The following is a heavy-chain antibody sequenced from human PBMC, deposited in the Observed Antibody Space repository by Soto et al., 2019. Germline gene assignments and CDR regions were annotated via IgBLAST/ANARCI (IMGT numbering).Heavy chain of an antibody. CDR3: AREGYCSSTSCYAPPFYYYYMDV. J-gene: IGHJ6*03. CDR1: GFTFSSYW. V-gene: IGHV3-7*01. Sequence: PGGSLRLSCAASGFTFSSYWMSWVRQAPGKGLEWVANIKQDGSEKYYVDSVKGRFTISRDNAKNSLYLQMNSLRAEDTAVYYCAREGYCSSTSCYAPPFYYYYMDVWGKGTTVTVSS. D-gene: IGHD2-2*01. CDR2: IKQDGSEK.